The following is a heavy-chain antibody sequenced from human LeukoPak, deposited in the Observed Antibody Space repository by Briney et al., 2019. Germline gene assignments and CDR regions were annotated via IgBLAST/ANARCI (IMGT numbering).Heavy chain of an antibody. CDR1: GGSISSSSYY. Sequence: SETLSLTCTVSGGSISSSSYYWGWIRQPPGKGLEWIGSIYYSGSTYYNPSPKSRVTISVDTSKNQFSLKLSSVTAADTAVYYCARKPIVNSAWYYFDYWGQGTLVTVSS. V-gene: IGHV4-39*07. D-gene: IGHD3-22*01. J-gene: IGHJ4*02. CDR2: IYYSGST. CDR3: ARKPIVNSAWYYFDY.